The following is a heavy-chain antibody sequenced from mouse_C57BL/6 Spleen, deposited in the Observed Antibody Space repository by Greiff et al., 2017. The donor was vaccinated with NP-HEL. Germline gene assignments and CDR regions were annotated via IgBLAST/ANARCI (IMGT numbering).Heavy chain of an antibody. J-gene: IGHJ4*01. D-gene: IGHD2-4*01. CDR1: GYTFTDYY. Sequence: EVQLQQSGPELVKPGASVKISCKASGYTFTDYYMNWVKQSHGKSLEWIGDINPNNGGTSYNQKFKGKATLTVDKSSRTAYMALRSLTSEDSAVYYCARVYYDYVGLYYYAMDYWGQGTSVTVSA. V-gene: IGHV1-26*01. CDR3: ARVYYDYVGLYYYAMDY. CDR2: INPNNGGT.